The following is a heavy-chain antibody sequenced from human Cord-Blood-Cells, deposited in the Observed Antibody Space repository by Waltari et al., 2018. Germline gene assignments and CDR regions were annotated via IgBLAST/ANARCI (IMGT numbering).Heavy chain of an antibody. CDR2: LDPEDGET. J-gene: IGHJ4*02. V-gene: IGHV1-24*01. D-gene: IGHD3-3*01. Sequence: QVQLVQSGAEVKKPGASVKVSCKVSGYTLTELSMHWVRQAPGKGLEWMGGLDPEDGETIHAQKFQGRVTTTEDTSTDTAYMELSSLRSEDTAVYYCATDGGAPFDYWGQGTLVTVSS. CDR3: ATDGGAPFDY. CDR1: GYTLTELS.